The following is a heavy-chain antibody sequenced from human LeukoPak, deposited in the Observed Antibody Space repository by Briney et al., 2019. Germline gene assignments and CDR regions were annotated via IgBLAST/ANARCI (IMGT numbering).Heavy chain of an antibody. D-gene: IGHD3-16*01. CDR2: INGDGSST. Sequence: GGSLRLSCATSEFTFSSYWMYWVRQVPGKGLVWVSRINGDGSSTLYADSVKGRFTIPRDSAKNTLYLEMNSLRAEDTALYYCARRSQLGGFYDYWGQGTLVTVSS. CDR3: ARRSQLGGFYDY. J-gene: IGHJ4*02. V-gene: IGHV3-74*01. CDR1: EFTFSSYW.